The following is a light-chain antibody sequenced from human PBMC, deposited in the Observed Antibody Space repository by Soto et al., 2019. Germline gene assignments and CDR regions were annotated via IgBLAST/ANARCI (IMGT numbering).Light chain of an antibody. CDR2: DAS. CDR1: QSVSSY. V-gene: IGKV3-11*01. CDR3: QQRSSSPPWT. J-gene: IGKJ1*01. Sequence: EIVLTQSPATLSLSPGERATLSCRASQSVSSYLAWYQQKPGQAPRLLIYDASNRATGIPARFSGSGSGTDFTLTISSLEPEDFAVYYCQQRSSSPPWTFGQGTKVDIK.